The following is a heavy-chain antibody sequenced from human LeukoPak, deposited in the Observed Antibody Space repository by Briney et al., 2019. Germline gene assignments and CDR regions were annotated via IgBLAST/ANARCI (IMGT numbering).Heavy chain of an antibody. CDR2: IYYTGTT. CDR3: AREGYYDSSGYTWFDT. J-gene: IGHJ5*02. CDR1: GGSISSSNYF. Sequence: SETLSLTCTVSGGSISSSNYFWGWIRQPPGKGLEWIGTIYYTGTTYYNSSLKSRVTISVDTSKNQFSLKLTSVTAADTAVYYCAREGYYDSSGYTWFDTWGQGTLVTVSS. V-gene: IGHV4-39*02. D-gene: IGHD3-22*01.